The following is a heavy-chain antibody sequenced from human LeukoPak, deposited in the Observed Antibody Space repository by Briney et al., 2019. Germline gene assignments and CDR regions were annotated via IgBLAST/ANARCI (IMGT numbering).Heavy chain of an antibody. D-gene: IGHD4-17*01. Sequence: QTGGSLRLSCEASGFTFSSYAMSWVRQAPGKGLEWVSAVSGSGGSTDYADSVKGRFTISRDNSMSTLYLQMNGLRAEDTAIYYCAKVRPMYGDYSRSLHYWGQGTLVTVSS. CDR1: GFTFSSYA. J-gene: IGHJ4*02. V-gene: IGHV3-23*01. CDR3: AKVRPMYGDYSRSLHY. CDR2: VSGSGGST.